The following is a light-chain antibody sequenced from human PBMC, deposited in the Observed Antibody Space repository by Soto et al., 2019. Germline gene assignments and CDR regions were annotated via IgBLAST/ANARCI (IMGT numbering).Light chain of an antibody. V-gene: IGLV2-14*01. CDR3: SSYTSGTTWV. CDR1: SSDVGSYNY. Sequence: QSVLTQPASVSGSPGQSSTISCTGTSSDVGSYNYVSWYQHHPGKAPELMIYEVSNRPSGVSNRFSGSKSGNTAARTSSGLQAEDEADYYCSSYTSGTTWVFGGGTKLTVL. J-gene: IGLJ3*02. CDR2: EVS.